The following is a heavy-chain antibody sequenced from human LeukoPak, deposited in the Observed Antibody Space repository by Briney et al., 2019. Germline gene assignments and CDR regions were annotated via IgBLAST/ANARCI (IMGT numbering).Heavy chain of an antibody. Sequence: GGSLRLSCAASGFTFSSAWMSWVRQAPGKGPEWVARIKSRTDGGTTDYAAPVKGRFTISRDDSKNTVYLQMNSLKTEDTALYYCSTEGYCSGGSCAGFDHWGQGTLVTVSS. CDR3: STEGYCSGGSCAGFDH. CDR2: IKSRTDGGTT. CDR1: GFTFSSAW. J-gene: IGHJ4*02. V-gene: IGHV3-15*01. D-gene: IGHD2-15*01.